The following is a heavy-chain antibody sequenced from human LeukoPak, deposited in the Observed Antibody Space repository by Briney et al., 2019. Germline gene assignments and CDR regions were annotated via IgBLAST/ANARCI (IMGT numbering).Heavy chain of an antibody. Sequence: SQTLSLTCAISGDSVSSKSAAWNWIRQSPSRGLEWLGRTYYRSKWSSGYAESVKSRITINPDTSKNQFSLQLKSVTPEDTAVYYCARGWQQKRFCDYWGQGTLVTVSS. J-gene: IGHJ4*02. CDR1: GDSVSSKSAA. CDR3: ARGWQQKRFCDY. CDR2: TYYRSKWSS. D-gene: IGHD6-13*01. V-gene: IGHV6-1*01.